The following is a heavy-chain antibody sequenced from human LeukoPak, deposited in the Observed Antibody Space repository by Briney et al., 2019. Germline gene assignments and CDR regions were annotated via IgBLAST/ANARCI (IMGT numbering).Heavy chain of an antibody. V-gene: IGHV1-3*01. J-gene: IGHJ4*02. CDR3: ARLIAAATKNEYYFDY. CDR2: INAGNGNT. D-gene: IGHD6-13*01. CDR1: GYTFTSYA. Sequence: ASVKVSCKASGYTFTSYAMHWVRQAPGQRLEWMGWINAGNGNTKYSQKFQGRVTITRDTSASTAYMELSSLRSEDTAVYYCARLIAAATKNEYYFDYWGQGTLITVSS.